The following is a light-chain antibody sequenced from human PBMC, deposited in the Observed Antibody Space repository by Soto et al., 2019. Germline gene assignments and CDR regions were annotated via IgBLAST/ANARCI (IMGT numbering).Light chain of an antibody. CDR3: PSYTSSSTVV. CDR2: DVS. J-gene: IGLJ2*01. V-gene: IGLV2-14*01. Sequence: QSALTQPASVSGSPGQSITISCTGTSSDIGAYNYVSWYQQHPGKVPKLMIYDVSNRPSGVSYRFSASKSGNTASLTISGLQAEDEADYYCPSYTSSSTVVFGGGTKLTVL. CDR1: SSDIGAYNY.